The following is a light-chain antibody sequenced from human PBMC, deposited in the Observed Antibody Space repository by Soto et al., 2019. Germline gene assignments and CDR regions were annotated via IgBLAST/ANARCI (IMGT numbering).Light chain of an antibody. CDR1: QSLVYSDGNTY. J-gene: IGKJ2*01. V-gene: IGKV2-30*01. Sequence: DVVMTQSPLSLPVTLGQPASISCRSSQSLVYSDGNTYLNWFQQRPDQSPRRLIYRVSNRDSGVPDRFSGSGSGTDFTLKISRVEAEDVGVYYCMQGTHWPTFGQGTKLEIK. CDR3: MQGTHWPT. CDR2: RVS.